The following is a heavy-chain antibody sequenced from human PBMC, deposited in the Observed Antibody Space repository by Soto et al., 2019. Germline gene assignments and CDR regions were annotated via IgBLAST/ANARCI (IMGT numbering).Heavy chain of an antibody. Sequence: SETLSLTCTVSGGSISGYYWSWIRQPPGKGLEWIGYIYYSGGTTSYNPSLESRVTISIDTSKNQFSLKLNSVTAADTALYYCARDTLGKQWPFFDYWGQGTLVTVSS. CDR3: ARDTLGKQWPFFDY. J-gene: IGHJ4*02. CDR1: GGSISGYY. CDR2: IYYSGGTT. V-gene: IGHV4-59*01. D-gene: IGHD6-19*01.